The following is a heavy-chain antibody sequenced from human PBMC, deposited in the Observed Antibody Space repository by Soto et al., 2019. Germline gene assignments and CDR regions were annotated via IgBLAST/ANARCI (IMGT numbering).Heavy chain of an antibody. CDR3: ARDDYGDYTRLSQLDY. D-gene: IGHD4-17*01. V-gene: IGHV3-30*04. Sequence: QVQLVESGGGVVQPGRSLRLSCAASGFTFNSYAMHWVRQAPGKGLEWVAVIPYDGRNTYYADSVKGRFIISRDNAKNTLNLQMNSLRVEDTAVYYCARDDYGDYTRLSQLDYWGLGTLVTVSS. J-gene: IGHJ4*02. CDR2: IPYDGRNT. CDR1: GFTFNSYA.